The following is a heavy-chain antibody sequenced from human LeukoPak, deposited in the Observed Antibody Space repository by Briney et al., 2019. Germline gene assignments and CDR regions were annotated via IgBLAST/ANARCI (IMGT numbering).Heavy chain of an antibody. J-gene: IGHJ4*02. Sequence: ASVKVSCKASGYTFASYGISWVRQALGQGLEWTGWISIYSGNTDYAQNLQGRITVTADTSANTAYMELRSLTSDDTAVYYCARDRDATPDYWGQGTLVTVSS. CDR1: GYTFASYG. V-gene: IGHV1-18*01. CDR3: ARDRDATPDY. CDR2: ISIYSGNT.